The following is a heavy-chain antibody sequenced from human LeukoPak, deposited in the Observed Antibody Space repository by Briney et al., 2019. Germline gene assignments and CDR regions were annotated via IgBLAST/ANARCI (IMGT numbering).Heavy chain of an antibody. CDR3: AKGGYINGYDY. Sequence: PGGSLRLSCAASGFTFRSYWMTWVRQAPGKGLEWVANINQDGSKEYYLDSVKGRLTISRDNDKNSLYLQVNSLRAEDTAVYYCAKGGYINGYDYWGQGTLVTVSS. D-gene: IGHD5-18*01. CDR1: GFTFRSYW. V-gene: IGHV3-7*01. CDR2: INQDGSKE. J-gene: IGHJ4*02.